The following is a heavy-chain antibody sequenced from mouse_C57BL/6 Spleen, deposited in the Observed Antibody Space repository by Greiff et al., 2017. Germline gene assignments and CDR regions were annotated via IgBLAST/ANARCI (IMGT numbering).Heavy chain of an antibody. CDR3: AREITTDWYVDV. V-gene: IGHV1-64*01. CDR2: IHPNSGST. CDR1: GYTFTSYW. Sequence: VPLQQPGAELVKPGASVKLSCKASGYTFTSYWMHWVKQRPGQGLEWIGMIHPNSGSTNYNEKFKSKATLTVDKSSSTAYMQLSSLTSEDSAVYYCAREITTDWYVDVWGTGTTVTVSS. D-gene: IGHD1-1*01. J-gene: IGHJ1*03.